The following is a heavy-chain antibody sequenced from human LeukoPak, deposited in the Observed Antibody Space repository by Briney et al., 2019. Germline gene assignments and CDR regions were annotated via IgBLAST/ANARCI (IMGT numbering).Heavy chain of an antibody. D-gene: IGHD3-3*01. Sequence: ASVKVSCKASGHTFTSYGISWVRQAPGQGLEWMGWINPNSGGTNYAQKFQGRVTMTRDTSISTAYMELSRLRSDDTAVYYCARDFVALRFLEWFNNWFDPWGQGTLVTVSS. CDR2: INPNSGGT. J-gene: IGHJ5*02. CDR1: GHTFTSYG. V-gene: IGHV1-2*02. CDR3: ARDFVALRFLEWFNNWFDP.